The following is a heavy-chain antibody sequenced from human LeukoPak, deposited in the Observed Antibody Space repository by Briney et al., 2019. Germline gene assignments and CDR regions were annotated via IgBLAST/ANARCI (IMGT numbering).Heavy chain of an antibody. CDR2: INPSGGST. J-gene: IGHJ6*03. Sequence: GALVKVSCKASGYTFTSYYMHWVRQAPGKGLEWMGIINPSGGSTSYAQKFQGRVTMTRDTSTSTVYMELSSLRSEDTAEYYCAKGPVAESYYYYYMDVGGKGTTVTVSS. V-gene: IGHV1-46*03. CDR3: AKGPVAESYYYYYMDV. CDR1: GYTFTSYY. D-gene: IGHD2-15*01.